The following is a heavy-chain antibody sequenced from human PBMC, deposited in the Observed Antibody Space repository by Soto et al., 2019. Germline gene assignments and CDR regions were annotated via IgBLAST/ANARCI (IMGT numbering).Heavy chain of an antibody. CDR1: GYTFTNYG. D-gene: IGHD6-19*01. V-gene: IGHV1-18*01. Sequence: QVQLVQSGAEVKKPGASVKVSCKSSGYTFTNYGISWVRRAPGQGLEWMGWINTYNGNTNYAQKLQGRVTMTTDTSTSTAYMELRSLRSDDTAVYYSARDRVSGWYLGIYWGQGTLVTVSS. CDR3: ARDRVSGWYLGIY. CDR2: INTYNGNT. J-gene: IGHJ4*02.